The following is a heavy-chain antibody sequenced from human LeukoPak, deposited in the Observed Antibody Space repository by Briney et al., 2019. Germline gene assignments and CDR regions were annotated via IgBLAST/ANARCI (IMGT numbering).Heavy chain of an antibody. Sequence: SETLSLTCTVSGGSISSSSYYWGWIRQPPGKGLEWIGSINYSGSTYYNPSLKSRVTISVDTSKNQFSLKLSSVTAADTAVYYCARRYCSGGSCYYFDYWGQGTLVTVSS. CDR1: GGSISSSSYY. V-gene: IGHV4-39*01. J-gene: IGHJ4*02. CDR3: ARRYCSGGSCYYFDY. D-gene: IGHD2-15*01. CDR2: INYSGST.